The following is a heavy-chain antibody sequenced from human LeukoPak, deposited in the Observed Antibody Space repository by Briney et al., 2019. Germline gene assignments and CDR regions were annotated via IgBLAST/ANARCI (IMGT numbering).Heavy chain of an antibody. CDR3: ARDGGYNSGYYDY. J-gene: IGHJ4*02. V-gene: IGHV1-18*01. CDR2: ISIYNDKT. Sequence: ASGKVSCKASGYTFTNHSSSRERQPPGQGLEWLGWISIYNDKTNYAQKCQGRVTMTTVTSRSTVYMELRSLRSDDTAVYYCARDGGYNSGYYDYWGQGTPVTVSS. D-gene: IGHD5-18*01. CDR1: GYTFTNHS.